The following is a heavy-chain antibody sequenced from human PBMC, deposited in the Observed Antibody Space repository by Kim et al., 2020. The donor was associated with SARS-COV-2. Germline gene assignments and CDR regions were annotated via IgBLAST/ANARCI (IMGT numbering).Heavy chain of an antibody. V-gene: IGHV4-34*13. Sequence: SLKGRVTISVDASKNQFPLKLSSVTAADTAVYYCAGGGGYDSNYYYGMDVWGQGTTVTVSS. D-gene: IGHD5-12*01. J-gene: IGHJ6*02. CDR3: AGGGGYDSNYYYGMDV.